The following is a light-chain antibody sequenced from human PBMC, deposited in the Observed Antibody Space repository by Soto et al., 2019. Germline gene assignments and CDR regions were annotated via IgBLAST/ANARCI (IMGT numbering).Light chain of an antibody. J-gene: IGKJ1*01. CDR1: QSVNGC. V-gene: IGKV3-15*01. Sequence: DIVMTQSPCTLSASVGESATLTCRASQSVNGCLAWYQQKPGKAPRLLIYGASTRATGVPPRFRGGGSGTEFTLTISSLEPEDFAVYYCQQYGTSPQTFGQGTKVDIK. CDR3: QQYGTSPQT. CDR2: GAS.